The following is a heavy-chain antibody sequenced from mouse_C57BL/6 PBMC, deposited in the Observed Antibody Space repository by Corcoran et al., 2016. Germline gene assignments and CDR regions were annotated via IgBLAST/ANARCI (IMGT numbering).Heavy chain of an antibody. CDR1: GFSLSTSGMG. CDR2: IYWDDDK. J-gene: IGHJ4*01. V-gene: IGHV8-12*01. CDR3: ARKPTNYYGSSYYAMDY. Sequence: QVTLKESGPGILQSSQTLSLTCSFSGFSLSTSGMGVSWIRQPSGKGLEWLAHIYWDDDKRYNPSLKSRLTISKDTSRNQVFLKITSVDTADTATYYCARKPTNYYGSSYYAMDYWGQGTSVTVSS. D-gene: IGHD1-1*01.